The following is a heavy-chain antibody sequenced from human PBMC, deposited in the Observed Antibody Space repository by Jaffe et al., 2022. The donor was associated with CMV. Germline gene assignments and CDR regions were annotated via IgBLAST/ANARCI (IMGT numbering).Heavy chain of an antibody. J-gene: IGHJ4*02. CDR1: GDSMTSDGYF. CDR3: ARLAPHYGSRSRPVLSPTFAYYFDS. D-gene: IGHD3-10*01. CDR2: IYKSGTT. Sequence: QVQLQESGPRLVKPSETLSLTCTVSGDSMTSDGYFWGWARQPPGKGLEWIGIIYKSGTTYYSLSLKSRVTISADPSRNRFSLNVHSVTAADTAVYHCARLAPHYGSRSRPVLSPTFAYYFDSWGQGTLVTVS. V-gene: IGHV4-39*01.